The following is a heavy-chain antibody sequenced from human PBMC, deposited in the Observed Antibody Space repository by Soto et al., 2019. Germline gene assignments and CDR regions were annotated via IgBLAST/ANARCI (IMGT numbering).Heavy chain of an antibody. D-gene: IGHD3-22*01. CDR3: ARATGVYGYSISDY. CDR1: GYTFTGYY. CDR2: INPNSGGT. V-gene: IGHV1-2*04. Sequence: GASVKVSCKASGYTFTGYYMHWVRQAPGQGLEWMGWINPNSGGTNYAQKFQGWVTMTRDTSISTAYMELSRLRSDDTAVYYCARATGVYGYSISDYWGQGTLVTVSS. J-gene: IGHJ4*02.